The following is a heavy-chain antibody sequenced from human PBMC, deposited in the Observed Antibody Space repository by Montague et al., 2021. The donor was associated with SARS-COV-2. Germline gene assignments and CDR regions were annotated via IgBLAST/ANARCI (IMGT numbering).Heavy chain of an antibody. D-gene: IGHD6-13*01. CDR3: ARHSRRISSSWSEGYFDY. V-gene: IGHV4-59*08. J-gene: IGHJ4*02. Sequence: SETLSLTCTVSGGSISSYYWSWIRQPPGKGLEWIGYIYYSGSTNXXPSLKSRVTISVDTSKNQFSLKLSSVTAADTAVYYCARHSRRISSSWSEGYFDYWGQGTRVTVSS. CDR1: GGSISSYY. CDR2: IYYSGST.